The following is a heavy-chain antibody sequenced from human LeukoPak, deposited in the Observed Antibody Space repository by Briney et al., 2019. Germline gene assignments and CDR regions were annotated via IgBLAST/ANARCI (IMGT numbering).Heavy chain of an antibody. CDR1: GDSVSSSDYY. D-gene: IGHD4-17*01. CDR3: ASTTLHHGDYS. Sequence: SQTLSLTCTVSGDSVSSSDYYWSWIRQHPGKGLEWIGYIYYNEITNYNPSLKSRLTISIDTSRNHFSLKLSSVTAADTAVYYCASTTLHHGDYSWGQGTLVTVSS. J-gene: IGHJ4*02. V-gene: IGHV4-31*03. CDR2: IYYNEIT.